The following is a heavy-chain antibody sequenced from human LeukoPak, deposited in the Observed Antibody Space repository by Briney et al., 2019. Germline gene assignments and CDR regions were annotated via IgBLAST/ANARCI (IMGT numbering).Heavy chain of an antibody. D-gene: IGHD3-10*01. J-gene: IGHJ4*02. Sequence: SETLSLTCTVSGGSISSGSYYWSWIRQPAGKGLEWIGRIYTSGSTNYNPSLKSRVTISVDTSKNQFSLKLSSVTAADTAVYYCARDPGYYYGSGSYYPDWGQGTLVTVSS. CDR1: GGSISSGSYY. CDR3: ARDPGYYYGSGSYYPD. CDR2: IYTSGST. V-gene: IGHV4-61*02.